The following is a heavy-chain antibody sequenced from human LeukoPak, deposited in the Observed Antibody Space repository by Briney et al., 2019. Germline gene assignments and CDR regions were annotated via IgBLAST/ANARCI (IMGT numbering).Heavy chain of an antibody. CDR3: ARDSAGFVY. CDR1: GYTFTSYG. V-gene: IGHV1-69*04. Sequence: ASVKVSCKASGYTFTSYGINWVRQATGQGLEWMGRIIPMLGIANYAQKFQGRVTITADKSTSTAYMELSSLRSEDTAVYYCARDSAGFVYWGQGALVTVSS. CDR2: IIPMLGIA. D-gene: IGHD6-19*01. J-gene: IGHJ4*02.